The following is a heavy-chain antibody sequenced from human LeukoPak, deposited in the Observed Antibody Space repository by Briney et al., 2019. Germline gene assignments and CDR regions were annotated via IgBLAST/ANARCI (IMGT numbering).Heavy chain of an antibody. CDR1: GFAFSSYG. D-gene: IGHD5-18*01. V-gene: IGHV3-30*18. J-gene: IGHJ4*02. CDR2: ISYDGSNE. CDR3: AKDRYTYGTEYFDY. Sequence: PGGSLRLSCASSGFAFSSYGMHWVRQAPGKGLEWVALISYDGSNEYYADSVKGRFTISRDNSKNTLYLQMNSLRAEDTAVYYCAKDRYTYGTEYFDYWGQGTLVTVSS.